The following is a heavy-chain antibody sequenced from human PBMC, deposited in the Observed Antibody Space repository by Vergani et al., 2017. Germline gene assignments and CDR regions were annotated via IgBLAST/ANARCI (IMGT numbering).Heavy chain of an antibody. Sequence: QVQLQESGPGLVKSSETLALTCSVSFDSTRNLYCNWIRQSPGKGLEWIGSIHYSENTNYNPSLNTRVTISVDTSKNQFSLTLTSVTAADTAVYYFASDTHSGQRADRWGQGILVTVTS. J-gene: IGHJ5*02. V-gene: IGHV4-59*11. CDR2: IHYSENT. D-gene: IGHD6-19*01. CDR1: FDSTRNLY. CDR3: ASDTHSGQRADR.